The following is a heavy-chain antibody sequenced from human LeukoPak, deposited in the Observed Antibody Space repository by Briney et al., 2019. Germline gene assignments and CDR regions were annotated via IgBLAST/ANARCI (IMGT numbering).Heavy chain of an antibody. Sequence: SVKVSGKASGYTFTSYDINWVRQATGQGLEWMGGIIPIFGTANYAQKFQGRVTITTDESTSTAYMELSSLRSEDTAVYYCAREYCSGGSCYRSGTHFDYWGQGTLVTVSS. CDR1: GYTFTSYD. J-gene: IGHJ4*02. D-gene: IGHD2-15*01. CDR3: AREYCSGGSCYRSGTHFDY. CDR2: IIPIFGTA. V-gene: IGHV1-69*05.